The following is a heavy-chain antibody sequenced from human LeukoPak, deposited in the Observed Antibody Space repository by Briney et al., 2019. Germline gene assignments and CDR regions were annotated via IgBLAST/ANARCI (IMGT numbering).Heavy chain of an antibody. CDR3: ASPTRSPIGYSSS. D-gene: IGHD6-13*01. J-gene: IGHJ5*02. Sequence: SETLSLTCTVSGGSISSSSYYWGWIRQPPGKGLEWIGSIYYSGSTYYNPSLKSRVTISVDTSRNQFSLKLSSVTAADTAVYYCASPTRSPIGYSSSWGRGTLVTVSS. V-gene: IGHV4-39*01. CDR2: IYYSGST. CDR1: GGSISSSSYY.